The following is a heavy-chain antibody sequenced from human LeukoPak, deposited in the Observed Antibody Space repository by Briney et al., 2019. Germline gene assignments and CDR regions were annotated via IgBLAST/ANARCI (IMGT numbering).Heavy chain of an antibody. CDR2: IYYSGST. D-gene: IGHD1-26*01. V-gene: IGHV4-59*08. Sequence: SETLSLTCTVSGGSISSYYWSWIRQPPGKRLEWIGYIYYSGSTNYNPSLKSRVTISVDTSKNQFSLKLSSVTAADTAVYYCARQTSSGSYYFDYWGQGTLVTVSS. J-gene: IGHJ4*02. CDR1: GGSISSYY. CDR3: ARQTSSGSYYFDY.